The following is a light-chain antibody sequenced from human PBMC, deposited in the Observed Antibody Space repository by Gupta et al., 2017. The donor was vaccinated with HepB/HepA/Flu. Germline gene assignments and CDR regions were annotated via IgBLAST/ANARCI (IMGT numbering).Light chain of an antibody. V-gene: IGKV4-1*01. Sequence: DIVMTQSQDSLAVSQRERATIDCKSSQNLLYSSNNKNYLAWYRQKPGQPPRRIIYWPSTRESGVPDRVGGSGSGTYFTLTISSLQAEYVAVYDCHQYCGRLGTFGRGTKVEIK. CDR2: WPS. CDR1: QNLLYSSNNKNY. CDR3: HQYCGRLGT. J-gene: IGKJ1*01.